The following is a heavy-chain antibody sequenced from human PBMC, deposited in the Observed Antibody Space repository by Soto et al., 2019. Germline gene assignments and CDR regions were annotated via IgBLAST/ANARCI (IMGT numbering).Heavy chain of an antibody. CDR2: ISSSSSYI. V-gene: IGHV3-21*01. Sequence: TGGSLRLSCAASGFTFSSYSMNWVRQAPGKGLEWVSSISSSSSYIYYADSVKGRFTISRDDPKSSLYLQMSSLKVEDTAVYFCARDRGYNCFDLWGQGTLVTVSS. CDR3: ARDRGYNCFDL. CDR1: GFTFSSYS. J-gene: IGHJ5*02.